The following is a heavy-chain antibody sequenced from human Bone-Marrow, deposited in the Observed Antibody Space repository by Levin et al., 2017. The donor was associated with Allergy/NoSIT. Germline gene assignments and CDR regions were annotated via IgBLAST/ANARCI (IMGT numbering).Heavy chain of an antibody. J-gene: IGHJ5*02. V-gene: IGHV3-30*03. CDR3: ARWDSSGWPLNWFDP. D-gene: IGHD6-19*01. CDR1: GFTFSSYG. Sequence: GESLKISCAASGFTFSSYGMHWVRQAPGKGLEWVAVISNDGSNKYYADSVKGRFTISRDNSKNTLYLQVNSLRAEDTAMYYCARWDSSGWPLNWFDPWGQGTLVIVSS. CDR2: ISNDGSNK.